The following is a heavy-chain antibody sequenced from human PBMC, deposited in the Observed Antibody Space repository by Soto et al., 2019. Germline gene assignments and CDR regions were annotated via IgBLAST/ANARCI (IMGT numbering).Heavy chain of an antibody. V-gene: IGHV3-11*06. CDR2: SSSSGGYT. Sequence: QVQLVDSGGGLVEPGGSLRLSCAASGFSVGDYYMTWIRQAPGKGLEWLSYSSSSGGYTNYADSVKGRFTISRDNARNSLYLQMDSLRAEDTAVYFCARSSGWRQVFTCDYGLDVW. CDR1: GFSVGDYY. CDR3: ARSSGWRQVFTCDYGLDV. J-gene: IGHJ6*01. D-gene: IGHD3-16*01.